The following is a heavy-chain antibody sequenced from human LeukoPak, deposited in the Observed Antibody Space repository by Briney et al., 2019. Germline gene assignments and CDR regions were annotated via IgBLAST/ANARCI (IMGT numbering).Heavy chain of an antibody. CDR2: IYYSGST. CDR3: ARVPYSSGWWTYFDY. Sequence: SETLSLTCTVSGGSISSYYWSWIRQPPGKGLEWIGYIYYSGSTNYNPSLKSRVTISVDTSKNQFSLKLSSVTAADTAVYYCARVPYSSGWWTYFDYWGQGTLVTVSS. CDR1: GGSISSYY. V-gene: IGHV4-59*01. D-gene: IGHD6-19*01. J-gene: IGHJ4*02.